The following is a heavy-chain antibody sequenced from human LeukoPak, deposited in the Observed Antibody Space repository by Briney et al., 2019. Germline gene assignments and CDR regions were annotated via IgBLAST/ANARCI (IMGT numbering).Heavy chain of an antibody. CDR3: AKSADYGDYYFDY. J-gene: IGHJ4*02. D-gene: IGHD4-17*01. Sequence: SETLSLTCTVSGGSISSYYWSWIRQPPGKGLEWIGYIYYSGSTNYNPSLKSRVTISVDTSKNQFSLKLSSETAADTAVYYCAKSADYGDYYFDYWGQGTLVTVSS. CDR2: IYYSGST. V-gene: IGHV4-59*01. CDR1: GGSISSYY.